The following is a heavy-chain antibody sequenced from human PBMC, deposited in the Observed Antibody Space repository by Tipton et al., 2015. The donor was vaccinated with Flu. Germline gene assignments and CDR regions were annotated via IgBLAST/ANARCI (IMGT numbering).Heavy chain of an antibody. D-gene: IGHD6-13*01. Sequence: LSLTCTVSGDSMRRDYFWGWIRQAPGKGLEWVSDISGSDGRTFYADSVKGRFTISRDNSENTLYLQMNSLRAEDTATYYCAKAGSISWYSHWGQGTPVTVSS. V-gene: IGHV3-23*01. CDR3: AKAGSISWYSH. CDR1: GDSMRRDY. CDR2: ISGSDGRT. J-gene: IGHJ4*02.